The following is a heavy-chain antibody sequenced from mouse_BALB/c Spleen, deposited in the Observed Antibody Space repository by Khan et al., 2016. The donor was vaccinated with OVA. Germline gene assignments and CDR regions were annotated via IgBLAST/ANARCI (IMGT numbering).Heavy chain of an antibody. CDR3: ARPPFFSYVMGY. J-gene: IGHJ4*01. Sequence: QIQLVQSGPELKKPGETVKISCKASGYTFTNYGMNWVKQAPGKGLKWMGWINTYTGEPTYADDFKGRFAFSLETSASTAYLQINNLKNDDTATYCCARPPFFSYVMGYWGQGTSVTVSS. V-gene: IGHV9-3-1*01. CDR1: GYTFTNYG. CDR2: INTYTGEP.